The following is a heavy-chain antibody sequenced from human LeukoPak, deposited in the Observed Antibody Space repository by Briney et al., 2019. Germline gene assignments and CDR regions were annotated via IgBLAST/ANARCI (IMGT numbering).Heavy chain of an antibody. D-gene: IGHD4-17*01. CDR1: GVTYA. CDR3: ARGDYGYYYYMDV. CDR2: ISGNGVSI. Sequence: GGSLRLSCAASGVTYAMKWVRQAPGKGLEWVSSISGNGVSIFYAESVKGRFTISRDNSKNTVYLQMNSLRADDTAIYYCARGDYGYYYYMDVWGKGTTVTVSS. J-gene: IGHJ6*03. V-gene: IGHV3-23*01.